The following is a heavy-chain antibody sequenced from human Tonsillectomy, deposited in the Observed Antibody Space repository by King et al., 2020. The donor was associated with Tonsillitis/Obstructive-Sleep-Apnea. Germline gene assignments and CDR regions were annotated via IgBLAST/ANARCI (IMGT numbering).Heavy chain of an antibody. CDR1: GYRFTTYW. J-gene: IGHJ4*02. CDR2: IDPSDSQT. V-gene: IGHV5-10-1*01. Sequence: EVQLVQSGAEVREPGESLRLSCKASGYRFTTYWISWVRQLPGKGLEWMGRIDPSDSQTNYSPSFQGHVTISSDNSITTAHLQWSSLKASDTAMYYCTRHPPSGYGNDYWGQGTLVTVSS. CDR3: TRHPPSGYGNDY. D-gene: IGHD5-12*01.